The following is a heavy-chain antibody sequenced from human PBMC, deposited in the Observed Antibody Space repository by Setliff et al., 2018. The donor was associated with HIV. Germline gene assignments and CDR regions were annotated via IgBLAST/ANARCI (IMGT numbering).Heavy chain of an antibody. D-gene: IGHD7-27*01. V-gene: IGHV1-24*01. CDR2: FDPEHGKT. J-gene: IGHJ3*02. CDR3: ATGTWGYDAFDI. CDR1: GYTLNGVS. Sequence: ASVKVSCKVSGYTLNGVSIHWVRQAPGKRPEWMGGFDPEHGKTIYAQKLQGRVTMTEDTSTDIASMELSSLRSEDTAVYYCATGTWGYDAFDIWGQGTLVTVSS.